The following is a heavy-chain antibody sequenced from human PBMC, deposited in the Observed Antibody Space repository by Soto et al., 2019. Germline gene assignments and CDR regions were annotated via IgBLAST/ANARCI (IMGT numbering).Heavy chain of an antibody. CDR1: CLSISSCRYY. D-gene: IGHD6-13*01. Sequence: PSDTRSLTCHGSCLSISSCRYYWRWLRQPPGKGLEWIGSIYYSGSTYDNPSLKSRVTISVDKSKSQFSLKPSSVTAADTAVYCCARSQSSRWYGPWGHGTLVT. V-gene: IGHV4-39*01. CDR3: ARSQSSRWYGP. CDR2: IYYSGST. J-gene: IGHJ4*01.